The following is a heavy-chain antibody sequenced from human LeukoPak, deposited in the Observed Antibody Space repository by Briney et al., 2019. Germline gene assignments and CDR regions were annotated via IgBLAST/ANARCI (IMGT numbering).Heavy chain of an antibody. CDR2: IKSKTDGGTT. D-gene: IGHD4-17*01. CDR1: GFTFSNAW. V-gene: IGHV3-15*01. CDR3: TTDRRRKSYGAED. J-gene: IGHJ4*02. Sequence: TGGSLRLSCAASGFTFSNAWMSWVRQAPGKGLEWVGRIKSKTDGGTTDYAAPVKGRFTISRDDSKNTLYLQMNSLKTEDTAVYHCTTDRRRKSYGAEDWGQGTLVTVSS.